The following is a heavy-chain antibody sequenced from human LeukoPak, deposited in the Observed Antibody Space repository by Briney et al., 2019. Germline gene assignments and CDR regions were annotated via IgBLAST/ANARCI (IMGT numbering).Heavy chain of an antibody. D-gene: IGHD4-23*01. V-gene: IGHV3-23*01. Sequence: GGSLRLSCAVSTFTSNHYGMNWVCQAPGKGLEWVSGISGSGDSTYYANSVKGRFTISRDNSKNTLYLQMNSLRAEDTAVYYCAKCQGGNYHHPFDCWGQGTLVTVSS. CDR3: AKCQGGNYHHPFDC. J-gene: IGHJ4*02. CDR2: ISGSGDST. CDR1: TFTSNHYG.